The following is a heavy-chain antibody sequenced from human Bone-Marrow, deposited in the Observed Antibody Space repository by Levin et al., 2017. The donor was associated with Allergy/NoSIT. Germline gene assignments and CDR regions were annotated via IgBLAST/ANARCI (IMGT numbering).Heavy chain of an antibody. CDR3: ARGSGYDFWSGYYKDYYGMDG. J-gene: IGHJ6*02. D-gene: IGHD3-3*01. CDR1: GYTFTGYY. V-gene: IGHV1-2*04. CDR2: INPNSGGT. Sequence: ASVKVSCKASGYTFTGYYMHWVRQAPGQGLEWMGWINPNSGGTNYAQKFQGWVTMTRDTSISTAYMELSRLRSDDTAVYYCARGSGYDFWSGYYKDYYGMDGWGQGTTVTVSS.